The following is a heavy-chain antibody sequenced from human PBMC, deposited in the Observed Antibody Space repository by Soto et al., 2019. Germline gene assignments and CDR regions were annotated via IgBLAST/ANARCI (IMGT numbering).Heavy chain of an antibody. CDR1: GFTFSSYW. V-gene: IGHV3-7*01. D-gene: IGHD3-22*01. CDR2: IKQDGSEK. CDR3: ARKYYDSSGYYAFDY. Sequence: GGSLRLSCAASGFTFSSYWMSWVRQAPGKGLEWVANIKQDGSEKYYVDSVKGRFTISRDNAKNSLYLQMNSLRVEDTAVYYCARKYYDSSGYYAFDYWGQGTLVTVSS. J-gene: IGHJ4*02.